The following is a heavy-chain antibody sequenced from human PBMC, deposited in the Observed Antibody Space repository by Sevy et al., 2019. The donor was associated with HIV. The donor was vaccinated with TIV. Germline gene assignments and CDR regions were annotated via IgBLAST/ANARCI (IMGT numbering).Heavy chain of an antibody. J-gene: IGHJ4*02. V-gene: IGHV3-7*01. CDR1: GFTFRSYA. CDR3: ASDYS. Sequence: GGSLRLSCAASGFTFRSYAINWVRQAPGKGLEWVATINQHGSDKYYVDSVKGRFTISRDNAKNSVYLQMSSLRVEDTAMYYCASDYSWGQGTLVTVSS. CDR2: INQHGSDK.